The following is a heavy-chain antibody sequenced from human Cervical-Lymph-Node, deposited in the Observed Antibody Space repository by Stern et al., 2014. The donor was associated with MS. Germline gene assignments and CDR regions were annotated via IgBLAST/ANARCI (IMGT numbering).Heavy chain of an antibody. CDR1: GYSFTSYW. CDR3: ARPRASWNDPDFDY. V-gene: IGHV5-51*01. J-gene: IGHJ4*02. D-gene: IGHD1-1*01. CDR2: IYPGDSDT. Sequence: EVQLVESGAEVKKPGESLKISCKGSGYSFTSYWIGWVRQMPGKGLEWMGIIYPGDSDTRYSPSFQGQFTISADNSISTAYLQWSSLKAADTAMYYCARPRASWNDPDFDYWGQGTLVTVSS.